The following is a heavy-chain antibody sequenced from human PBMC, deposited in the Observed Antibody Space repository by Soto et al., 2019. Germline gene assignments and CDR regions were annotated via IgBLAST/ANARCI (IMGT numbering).Heavy chain of an antibody. D-gene: IGHD6-19*01. CDR3: ARDLRVGTVAGTKPSGMDV. V-gene: IGHV1-69*12. CDR1: GGTFSSYA. CDR2: IIPIFGTA. Sequence: QVQLVQSGAEVKKPGSSVKVSCKASGGTFSSYAISWVRQAPGQGLEWMGGIIPIFGTANYAQKFQGRVTMTADESTSTAYMELSSLRSEDTAVYYCARDLRVGTVAGTKPSGMDVWGQGTTVTVSS. J-gene: IGHJ6*02.